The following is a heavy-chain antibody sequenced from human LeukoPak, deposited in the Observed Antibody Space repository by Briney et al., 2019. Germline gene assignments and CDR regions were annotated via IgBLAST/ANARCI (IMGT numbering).Heavy chain of an antibody. Sequence: PGGSLRLSCAASGFTLSSYWMTWVRQSPGKGLEWVALIKPDGSDKYYVDSVKGRFTISRDNAKNSLYLQMSSLRAEDTAVYYCARAVRAKQEYSSSSMDYWGQGTLVTVSS. CDR1: GFTLSSYW. J-gene: IGHJ4*02. CDR2: IKPDGSDK. CDR3: ARAVRAKQEYSSSSMDY. D-gene: IGHD6-6*01. V-gene: IGHV3-7*01.